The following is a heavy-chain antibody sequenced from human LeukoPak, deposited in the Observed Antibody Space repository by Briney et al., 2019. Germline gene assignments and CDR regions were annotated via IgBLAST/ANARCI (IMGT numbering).Heavy chain of an antibody. CDR3: ARGYSGSSDDY. Sequence: SETLSLTCAVYGGSFSGYYWSWIRQPPGKGLEWIGEINHSGSTNYNPSLKSRVTISVDTSKNQFSLKLSSVTAADTAVYYCARGYSGSSDDYWGQGTLVTVSS. V-gene: IGHV4-34*01. D-gene: IGHD5-12*01. CDR1: GGSFSGYY. J-gene: IGHJ4*02. CDR2: INHSGST.